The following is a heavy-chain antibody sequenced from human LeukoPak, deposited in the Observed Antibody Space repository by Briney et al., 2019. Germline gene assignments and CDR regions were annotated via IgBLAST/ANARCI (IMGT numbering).Heavy chain of an antibody. V-gene: IGHV1-18*01. CDR2: ISAYNGNT. CDR1: GYTFTRYG. J-gene: IGHJ4*02. CDR3: ARTRYYYDSSGSLGY. Sequence: ASVKVSCKASGYTFTRYGISWVRQAPGQGLEWMGWISAYNGNTNYAQKLQGRVTMTTDTSTSTAYMELRSLRSDDTAVYYCARTRYYYDSSGSLGYWGQGTLVTVSS. D-gene: IGHD3-22*01.